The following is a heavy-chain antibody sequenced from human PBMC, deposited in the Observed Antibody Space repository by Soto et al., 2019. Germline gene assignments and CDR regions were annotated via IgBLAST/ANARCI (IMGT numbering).Heavy chain of an antibody. Sequence: PETLPLTCTVSAGTTNSYYWLLFRQLPGKKLEWIGRIYSSGSTKYNPSLQSRVTISLDTYKNQFSLRLTSVTAADTAVYYCARGHRFPDWFDPSGHGT. CDR2: IYSSGST. J-gene: IGHJ5*02. V-gene: IGHV4-4*07. CDR3: ARGHRFPDWFDP. D-gene: IGHD3-3*01. CDR1: AGTTNSYY.